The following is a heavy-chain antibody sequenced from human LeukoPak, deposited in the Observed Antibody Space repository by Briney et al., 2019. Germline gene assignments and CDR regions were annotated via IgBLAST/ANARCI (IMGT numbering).Heavy chain of an antibody. CDR2: IKQDRSEK. CDR3: ARGYSTGYYYFDY. J-gene: IGHJ4*02. Sequence: GSLRLSCAASGFTFSSYWMNWVRQAPGKGLEWVANIKQDRSEKYYVDSVKGRFTISRDNAKNSLSLQMNSLRAEDTAVYYCARGYSTGYYYFDYWGQGTLVTVSS. CDR1: GFTFSSYW. V-gene: IGHV3-7*01. D-gene: IGHD6-19*01.